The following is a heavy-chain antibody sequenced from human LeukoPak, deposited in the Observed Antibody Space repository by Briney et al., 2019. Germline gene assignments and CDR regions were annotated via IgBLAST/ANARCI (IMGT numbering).Heavy chain of an antibody. V-gene: IGHV4-39*07. CDR1: GGSIRSSSYY. J-gene: IGHJ4*02. Sequence: SETLSLTCTVSGGSIRSSSYYWGWIRQPPGKGLEWIGEINHSGSTNYNPSLKSRVTISVDTSKNQFSLKLSSVTAADTAVYYCARGQLYRVCDYWGQGTLVTVSS. D-gene: IGHD6-13*01. CDR3: ARGQLYRVCDY. CDR2: INHSGST.